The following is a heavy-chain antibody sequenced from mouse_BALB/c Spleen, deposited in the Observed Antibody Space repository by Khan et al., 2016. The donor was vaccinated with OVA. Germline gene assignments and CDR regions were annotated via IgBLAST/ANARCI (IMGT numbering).Heavy chain of an antibody. J-gene: IGHJ3*01. V-gene: IGHV1-7*01. D-gene: IGHD1-1*01. Sequence: QVPLQQSGAELAKPGASVKMSCKASGYTFTSYWMHWVKPRPGQGLEWIGYINPSTDYTESNQKFKDKATLTADKSSSTAYMQLTSLTSEDSTVYYCTNHGSSSAWFTYWGQGTLVTVSA. CDR3: TNHGSSSAWFTY. CDR2: INPSTDYT. CDR1: GYTFTSYW.